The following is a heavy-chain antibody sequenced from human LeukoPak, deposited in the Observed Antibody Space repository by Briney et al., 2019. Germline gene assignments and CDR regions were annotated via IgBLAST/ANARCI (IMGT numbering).Heavy chain of an antibody. CDR2: IYYSGST. J-gene: IGHJ5*02. Sequence: KASETLSLTCTVSGGSISSGSYYWSWIRQPPGKGLEWIGSIYYSGSTYYNPSLKSRVTISVDTSKNQFSLKLSSVTAADTAVYYCARHLLTTVVTRGTTKGDWFDPWGQGTLVTVSS. CDR3: ARHLLTTVVTRGTTKGDWFDP. D-gene: IGHD4-23*01. V-gene: IGHV4-39*01. CDR1: GGSISSGSYY.